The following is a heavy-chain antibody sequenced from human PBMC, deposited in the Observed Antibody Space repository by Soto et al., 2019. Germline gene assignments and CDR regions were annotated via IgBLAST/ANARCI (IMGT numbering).Heavy chain of an antibody. CDR2: ISYEGSNK. D-gene: IGHD4-4*01. CDR3: ARVLGGMATVPFDY. CDR1: GFTFSSYA. V-gene: IGHV3-30-3*01. J-gene: IGHJ4*02. Sequence: GSLRLSCAASGFTFSSYAMHWVRQAPGTGLEWVAVISYEGSNKYYADSVKGRFTISRDNSKNTLYLQMNSLRAEDTAVYYCARVLGGMATVPFDYWGQGALVTVSS.